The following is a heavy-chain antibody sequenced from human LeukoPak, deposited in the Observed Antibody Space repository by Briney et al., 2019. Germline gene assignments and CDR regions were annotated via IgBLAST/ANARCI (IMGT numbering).Heavy chain of an antibody. CDR1: GYTFTSYA. D-gene: IGHD5-24*01. V-gene: IGHV1-69*13. CDR2: IIPIFGTA. CDR3: ARGGSVGDGYNFGY. J-gene: IGHJ4*02. Sequence: SVKVSCKASGYTFTSYAISWVRQAPGQGLEWMGGIIPIFGTANYAQKFQGRVTITADESTSTAYMELSSLRSEDTAVYYCARGGSVGDGYNFGYWGQGTLVTVSS.